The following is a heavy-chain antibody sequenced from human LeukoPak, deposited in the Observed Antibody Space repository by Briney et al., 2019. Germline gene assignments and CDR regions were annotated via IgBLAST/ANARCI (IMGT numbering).Heavy chain of an antibody. Sequence: GGSLRLSCAASGFTFSTYWMTWVRQAPGKGREWVANIRQDGSVKNYVDSVKGRFTISRDNAKNSLSLQMDSLRAEDTAVYFCAGCAGNSCYFDYWGQGTLVTVSS. CDR2: IRQDGSVK. CDR3: AGCAGNSCYFDY. V-gene: IGHV3-7*01. D-gene: IGHD2/OR15-2a*01. CDR1: GFTFSTYW. J-gene: IGHJ4*02.